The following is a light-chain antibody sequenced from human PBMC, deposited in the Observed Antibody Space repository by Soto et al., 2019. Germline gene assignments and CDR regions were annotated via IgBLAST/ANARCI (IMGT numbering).Light chain of an antibody. CDR2: TAS. V-gene: IGKV1-39*01. Sequence: DIQMTQSPSSLSASVGDRVTITCLASQSIRSSLTWYQQKPGKAPNLLISTASRLQSGVPPRFSGSGSGTDFSLTISSLQPADFATYYGQQSYSSPFTFGPGTKVDFK. J-gene: IGKJ3*01. CDR3: QQSYSSPFT. CDR1: QSIRSS.